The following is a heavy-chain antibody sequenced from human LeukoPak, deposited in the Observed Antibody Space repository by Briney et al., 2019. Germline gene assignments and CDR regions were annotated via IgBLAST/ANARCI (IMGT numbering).Heavy chain of an antibody. D-gene: IGHD3-10*01. V-gene: IGHV1-24*01. CDR2: FDPEDGET. J-gene: IGHJ6*04. CDR1: GYTLTELS. Sequence: GASVKVSCKVSGYTLTELSMHWVRQAPGKGLEWMGGFDPEDGETIYAQKFQGRVTMTEDTSTDTAYMELSSLRSEDTAVYYCAGGSGSYRYYYYGMDVWAKGPRSPSPQ. CDR3: AGGSGSYRYYYYGMDV.